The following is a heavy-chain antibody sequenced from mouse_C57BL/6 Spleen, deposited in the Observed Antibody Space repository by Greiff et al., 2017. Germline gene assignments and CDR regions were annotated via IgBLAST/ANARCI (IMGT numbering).Heavy chain of an antibody. CDR2: IRSKSNNYAT. CDR1: GFSFNTYA. V-gene: IGHV10-1*01. D-gene: IGHD2-2*01. Sequence: EVNVVESGGGLVQPKGSLKLSCAASGFSFNTYAMNWVRQAPGKGLEWVARIRSKSNNYATYYADSVKDRFTISRDDSESMLYLQMNNLKTEDTAMYYCVRRGYDGAMDYWGQGTSVTVSS. CDR3: VRRGYDGAMDY. J-gene: IGHJ4*01.